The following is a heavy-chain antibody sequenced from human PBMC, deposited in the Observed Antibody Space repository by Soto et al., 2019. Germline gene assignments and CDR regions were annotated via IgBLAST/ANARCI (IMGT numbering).Heavy chain of an antibody. J-gene: IGHJ4*02. Sequence: QVQLVESGGGVVQPGRSLRLSCAASGFTFSSYGMHWVRQAPGKGLEWVAVIWYDGSNKYYADSVKGRFTISRDNSKNTLYLQMNSLRAEDTAVYYCAREYIAGAGFDYWGQGTLVTVSS. CDR2: IWYDGSNK. CDR1: GFTFSSYG. V-gene: IGHV3-33*01. CDR3: AREYIAGAGFDY. D-gene: IGHD6-19*01.